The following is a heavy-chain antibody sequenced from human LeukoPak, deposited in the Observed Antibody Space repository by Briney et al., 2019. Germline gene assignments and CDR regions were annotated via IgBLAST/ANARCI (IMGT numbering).Heavy chain of an antibody. CDR1: GFTFSGSA. Sequence: GGSLRLSCAASGFTFSGSAMHWVRQASGKGLEWVGRIRSKANSYATAYAASVEGRFTISRDDSKNTAYLQMNSLKTEDTAVYYCTRPVTVTTQGDYMDVWGKGTTVTVSS. D-gene: IGHD4-17*01. CDR2: IRSKANSYAT. CDR3: TRPVTVTTQGDYMDV. V-gene: IGHV3-73*01. J-gene: IGHJ6*03.